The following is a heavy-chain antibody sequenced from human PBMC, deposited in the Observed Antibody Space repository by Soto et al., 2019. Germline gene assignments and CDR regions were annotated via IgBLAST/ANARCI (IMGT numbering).Heavy chain of an antibody. CDR1: GFSVGSNY. V-gene: IGHV3-53*01. J-gene: IGHJ4*02. D-gene: IGHD2-8*01. CDR3: ARRSDSSPVPEADGV. CDR2: IYSNGDT. Sequence: LRLSCAASGFSVGSNYMTWVRQSPGKGLEWVSLIYSNGDTDYADSVKGRFSISRDNFKNTLYLQMNNLRAEDTAVYHCARRSDSSPVPEADGVWGRGTLVTVS.